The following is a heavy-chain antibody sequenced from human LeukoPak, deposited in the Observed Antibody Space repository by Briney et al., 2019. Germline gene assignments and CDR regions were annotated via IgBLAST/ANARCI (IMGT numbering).Heavy chain of an antibody. V-gene: IGHV4-39*01. CDR1: GASISSSPYH. CDR2: IYYSGST. J-gene: IGHJ4*02. Sequence: KSSETLSLTCTVSGASISSSPYHWGWIRQPPGKGLEWIGSIYYSGSTYYNPSRKRRVTISVDTSKNQSSLKLGSVTAADTAVYYCARRGAGSGWYYFDYWGQGTLVTVSS. D-gene: IGHD6-19*01. CDR3: ARRGAGSGWYYFDY.